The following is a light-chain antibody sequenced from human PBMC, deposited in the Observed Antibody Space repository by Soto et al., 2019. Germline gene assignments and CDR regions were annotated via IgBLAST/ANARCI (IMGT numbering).Light chain of an antibody. CDR2: DAS. V-gene: IGKV3-11*01. J-gene: IGKJ4*01. Sequence: EIVLTQSPAALSLSPGERATLSCRASQSIGTYLVWYQQKPGQAPRLLIYDASNRATGIPVRFSGSGSGTDFTLTISSLEPEDFAVYYCQQRGSFPFTFGGGTKVDIK. CDR3: QQRGSFPFT. CDR1: QSIGTY.